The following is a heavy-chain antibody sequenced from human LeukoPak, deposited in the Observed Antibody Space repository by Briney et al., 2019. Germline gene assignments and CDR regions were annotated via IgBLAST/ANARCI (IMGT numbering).Heavy chain of an antibody. CDR2: MKANSGNT. Sequence: ASVKVSCKASGYTFTSYDINGVRQATGQGLEWMGWMKANSGNTGYAQKCQGTVTITADESTSTAYMELSSLRSEDTAVYYCARAPAAIGGFDYWGQGTLVTVSS. CDR3: ARAPAAIGGFDY. D-gene: IGHD2-2*02. V-gene: IGHV1-8*03. J-gene: IGHJ4*02. CDR1: GYTFTSYD.